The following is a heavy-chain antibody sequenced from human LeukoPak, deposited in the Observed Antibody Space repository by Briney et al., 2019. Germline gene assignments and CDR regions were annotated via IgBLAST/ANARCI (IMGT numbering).Heavy chain of an antibody. J-gene: IGHJ4*02. CDR2: IYYSGST. V-gene: IGHV4-39*02. D-gene: IGHD5-18*01. CDR3: ARASETAMVTL. Sequence: SETLSLTCTVSGGSISSGSYYWGWIRQPPGKGLEWIGNIYYSGSTYYNPSLKSRVTISVDTSKNHISLKLTSVTAADTAIYFCARASETAMVTLWGQGTLVTVSS. CDR1: GGSISSGSYY.